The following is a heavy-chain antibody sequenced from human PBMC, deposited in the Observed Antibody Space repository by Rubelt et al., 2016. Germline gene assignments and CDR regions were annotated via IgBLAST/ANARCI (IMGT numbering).Heavy chain of an antibody. V-gene: IGHV3-23*01. CDR1: GFTFSSSA. CDR2: ISGSGGST. D-gene: IGHD2-21*02. CDR3: ARGCRGDCAGIDY. Sequence: EVQLLESGGGLVQPGGSLRLSCAASGFTFSSSAMSWVRQAPGKGLEWVSAISGSGGSTYYADSAKGRFTISRDNAKKTWFLQSNSLRDDDTAGYYCARGCRGDCAGIDYWGEGILVTVSS. J-gene: IGHJ4*02.